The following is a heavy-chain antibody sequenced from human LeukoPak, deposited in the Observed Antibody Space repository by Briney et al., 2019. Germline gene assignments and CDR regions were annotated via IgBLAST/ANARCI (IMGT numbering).Heavy chain of an antibody. J-gene: IGHJ4*02. D-gene: IGHD2-15*01. CDR1: GYTFTSYA. V-gene: IGHV1-3*01. CDR3: ARGARYCSGGSCYSDFDY. CDR2: INAGNGNT. Sequence: VASVKVSCKASGYTFTSYAMHWVRQAPGQRLEWMGWINAGNGNTKYSQKFQGRVTITRDTSASTAYMELSSLRSEDTAVYYCARGARYCSGGSCYSDFDYWGQGTLVTVSS.